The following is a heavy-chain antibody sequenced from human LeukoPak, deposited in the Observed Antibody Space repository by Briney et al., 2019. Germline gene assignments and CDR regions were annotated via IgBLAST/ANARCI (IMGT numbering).Heavy chain of an antibody. CDR2: ISSSSSYI. V-gene: IGHV3-21*01. CDR1: GFTFSSYS. J-gene: IGHJ4*02. CDR3: ARAHIKGSYFDY. Sequence: GGSLRLSCAASGFTFSSYSMNWVRQAPGKGLEWVSSISSSSSYIYYADSVKGRFTISRDNAKNSLYLQMNSLRAEDTAVYYCARAHIKGSYFDYWGQGTLVTVSS.